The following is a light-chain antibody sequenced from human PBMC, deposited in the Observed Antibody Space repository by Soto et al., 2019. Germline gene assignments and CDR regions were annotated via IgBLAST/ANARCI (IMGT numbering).Light chain of an antibody. J-gene: IGKJ2*01. CDR3: QQYGSSPYT. CDR1: QSVSNSY. V-gene: IGKV3-20*01. CDR2: GAS. Sequence: EIVLTQSPGTPSLSTGERATLSCRASQSVSNSYLAWYQQKPGQAPRLLIYGASSRATGIPDRFSGSGSGTDFTLTISRLEPEDFAVYYCQQYGSSPYTFGQGTKLEIK.